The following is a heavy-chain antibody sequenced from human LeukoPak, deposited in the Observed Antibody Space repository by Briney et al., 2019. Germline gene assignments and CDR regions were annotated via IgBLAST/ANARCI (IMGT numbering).Heavy chain of an antibody. V-gene: IGHV3-33*06. CDR2: IWYGGSNK. Sequence: GRSLRLSCAASGFTFSSYGMHWVRQAPGKGLEWVAVIWYGGSNKYYADSVKGRFTISRDNSKSTVYLQMNSLRAEDTAVYYCSKDLTSDFGGDFDPWGQGTLVTVSS. J-gene: IGHJ5*02. CDR1: GFTFSSYG. CDR3: SKDLTSDFGGDFDP. D-gene: IGHD3-10*01.